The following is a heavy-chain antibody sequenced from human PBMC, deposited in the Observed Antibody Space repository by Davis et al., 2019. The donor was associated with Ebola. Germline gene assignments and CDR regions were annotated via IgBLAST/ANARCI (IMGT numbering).Heavy chain of an antibody. Sequence: ASVKVSCKASGYTFTSYGISWVRQAPGQGLEWMGWINPNSGGTNYAQKFQGWVTLTRDTSISTAYMELSRLRSDDTAVYCCARGGVWWDAFDIWGQGTMVTVSS. CDR3: ARGGVWWDAFDI. CDR1: GYTFTSYG. J-gene: IGHJ3*02. CDR2: INPNSGGT. V-gene: IGHV1-2*04. D-gene: IGHD2-15*01.